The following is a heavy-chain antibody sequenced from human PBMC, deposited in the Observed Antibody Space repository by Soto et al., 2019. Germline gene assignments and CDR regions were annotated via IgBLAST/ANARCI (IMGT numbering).Heavy chain of an antibody. V-gene: IGHV4-59*01. CDR2: IYYTGST. CDR3: AGGPYYFGLDV. Sequence: SETLSLTCTASGGSINTYYWNWIRQSPGKGLEWIGYIYYTGSTKYHPSLESRVTISVDTSKKQFSLRLNSVTPADTAVYYCAGGPYYFGLDVWGQGTTVT. CDR1: GGSINTYY. D-gene: IGHD3-10*01. J-gene: IGHJ6*02.